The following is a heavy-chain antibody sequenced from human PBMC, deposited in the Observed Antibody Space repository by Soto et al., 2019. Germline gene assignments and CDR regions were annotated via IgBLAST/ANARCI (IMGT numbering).Heavy chain of an antibody. CDR1: GFTFSSYA. Sequence: PGGSLRLSCAASGFTFSSYAMSWVRQAPGKGLEWVSVIYSGGSTYYADSVKGRFTISRDNSKNTLYLQMNSLRAEDTAVYYCARDSTIFGVYGMDVWGQGTTVTVSS. J-gene: IGHJ6*02. CDR2: IYSGGST. V-gene: IGHV3-53*01. CDR3: ARDSTIFGVYGMDV. D-gene: IGHD3-3*01.